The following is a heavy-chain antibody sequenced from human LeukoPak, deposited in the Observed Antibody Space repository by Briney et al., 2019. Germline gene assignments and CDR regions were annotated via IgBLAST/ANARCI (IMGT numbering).Heavy chain of an antibody. CDR2: IIPIFGTA. Sequence: SVTVSCKASGGTFTSYAISWVRHAPGQGLEWMGGIIPIFGTANYEQKFQGRVTITTDESTSTAYMELSSLRSEDTAVYYCASSYTPVSPNAFDIWGQGTMVTVSS. V-gene: IGHV1-69*05. J-gene: IGHJ3*02. CDR3: ASSYTPVSPNAFDI. CDR1: GGTFTSYA. D-gene: IGHD4-17*01.